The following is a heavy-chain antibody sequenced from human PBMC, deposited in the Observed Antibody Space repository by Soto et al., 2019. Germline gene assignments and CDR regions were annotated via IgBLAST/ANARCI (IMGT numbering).Heavy chain of an antibody. CDR2: ISTYNGNP. Sequence: QVQLVQSGPEVKKPGASVKVSCKASGYTFTSYGITWVRQAPGQGLEWMGWISTYNGNPNYAQKFQGRVTMTTDTSTSTAYMELRSLRSDDTAVFYCARAPFYSTSHKNAFDIWGQGTVVTVSS. CDR1: GYTFTSYG. J-gene: IGHJ3*02. D-gene: IGHD6-6*01. V-gene: IGHV1-18*01. CDR3: ARAPFYSTSHKNAFDI.